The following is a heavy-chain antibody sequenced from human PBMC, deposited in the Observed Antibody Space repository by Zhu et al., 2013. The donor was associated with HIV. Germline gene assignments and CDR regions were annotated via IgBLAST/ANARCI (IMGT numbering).Heavy chain of an antibody. V-gene: IGHV3-23*01. CDR1: GFTLSKYG. CDR2: ISGSGDST. J-gene: IGHJ3*01. CDR3: AKGKGLRGHPFHDAFDV. Sequence: VQLLESGGGLVQPGGSLRLSCAASGFTLSKYGMTWVRQAPGKGLEWVSGISGSGDSTSYADSVKGRFTISRDNSKTTLYLQMNGLRVDDTALYYCAKGKGLRGHPFHDAFDVWGQGTMVTVSS. D-gene: IGHD3-16*01.